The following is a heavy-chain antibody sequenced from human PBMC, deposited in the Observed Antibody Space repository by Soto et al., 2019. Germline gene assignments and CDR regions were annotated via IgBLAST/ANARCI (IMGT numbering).Heavy chain of an antibody. V-gene: IGHV1-24*01. CDR3: TLGNWFDP. Sequence: QVRLIQSGTEVKKSGASVKISCRLSGSALTELSLHWVRQAPGKGLEWMGCSDREDGETFYAQKFKGSLTMTEDTSTNTAYMELRSLGSEDTAVYYCTLGNWFDPWGQGTLVAFSS. CDR2: SDREDGET. CDR1: GSALTELS. J-gene: IGHJ5*02.